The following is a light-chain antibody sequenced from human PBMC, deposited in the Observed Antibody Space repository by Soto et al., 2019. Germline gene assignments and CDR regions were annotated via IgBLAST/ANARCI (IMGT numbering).Light chain of an antibody. CDR1: QSIDNY. CDR2: AAS. V-gene: IGKV1-39*01. J-gene: IGKJ1*01. CDR3: QQSYSTPWT. Sequence: IQMTHSPSTLSSSVCDTFTITPRKSQSIDNYLNWYQQKPGKAPKLLIYAASSLQSGVPSRFSGSGSGTDFTLTISSLQPEDFAIYYCQQSYSTPWTFGQGTKVDI.